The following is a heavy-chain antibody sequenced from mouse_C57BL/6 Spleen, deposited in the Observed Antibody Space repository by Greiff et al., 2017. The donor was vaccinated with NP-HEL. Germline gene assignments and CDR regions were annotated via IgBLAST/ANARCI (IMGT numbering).Heavy chain of an antibody. D-gene: IGHD2-5*01. Sequence: QVQLQQSGPELVKPGASVKISCKASGYAFSSSWMNWVKQRPGKGLEWIGRIYPGDGDTNYNGKFKGKATLTADKSSSTAYMQLSSLTSEDSAVYCCAREGAYYSNLYYFDYWGQGTTLTVSS. J-gene: IGHJ2*01. V-gene: IGHV1-82*01. CDR1: GYAFSSSW. CDR2: IYPGDGDT. CDR3: AREGAYYSNLYYFDY.